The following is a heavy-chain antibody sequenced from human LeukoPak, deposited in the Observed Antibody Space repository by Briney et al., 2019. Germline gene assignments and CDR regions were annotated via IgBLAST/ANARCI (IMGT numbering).Heavy chain of an antibody. V-gene: IGHV1-2*02. D-gene: IGHD6-13*01. CDR3: ARDSSSWHLVY. Sequence: ASVKVSCKASGYTFTAYYLHWVRQAPGQGLEWMGWINPNSGGTNYAQKFQGRVTMTRDTSISTAYMELSSLISDDTAVYFCARDSSSWHLVYWGQGTLVTVSS. CDR2: INPNSGGT. CDR1: GYTFTAYY. J-gene: IGHJ4*02.